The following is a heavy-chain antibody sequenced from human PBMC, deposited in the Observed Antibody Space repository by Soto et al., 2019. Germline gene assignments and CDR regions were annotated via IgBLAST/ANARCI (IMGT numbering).Heavy chain of an antibody. CDR3: ARAYCGGDCYRYGMDA. CDR1: GYTFSGYY. Sequence: ASVKVSCKASGYTFSGYYMHWVRQAPGQGLEWMGWINPNSGGTNYAQKFQGWVTMTRDTSISTAYMELSRLRSDDTAVYYCARAYCGGDCYRYGMDAWGQGTTVTVSS. V-gene: IGHV1-2*04. D-gene: IGHD2-21*02. J-gene: IGHJ6*02. CDR2: INPNSGGT.